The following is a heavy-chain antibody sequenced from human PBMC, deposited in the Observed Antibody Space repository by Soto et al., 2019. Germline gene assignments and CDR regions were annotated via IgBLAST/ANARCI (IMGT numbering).Heavy chain of an antibody. Sequence: GGSLRLSCEASGFTLRNYAMTWIRQAPGKGLEWVSLISANDVGTYYAESVKTRFTISTDQSRNTVYLQMDSLRADDTAIYYCAKAKNDYNWDNRPPFDYWGQGTLVTAPQ. CDR2: ISANDVGT. J-gene: IGHJ4*02. CDR1: GFTLRNYA. CDR3: AKAKNDYNWDNRPPFDY. V-gene: IGHV3-23*01. D-gene: IGHD1-20*01.